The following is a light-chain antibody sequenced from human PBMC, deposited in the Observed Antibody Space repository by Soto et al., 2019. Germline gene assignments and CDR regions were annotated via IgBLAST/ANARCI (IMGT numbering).Light chain of an antibody. J-gene: IGLJ3*02. CDR1: NNDIGGYNF. CDR3: NSYTSSATRV. CDR2: EVI. V-gene: IGLV2-14*01. Sequence: QSALTQHASVSGSPGQSITISCTGTNNDIGGYNFVSWYQQHPGKAPKLLIYEVINRPSGVSNRFSGSKSGNTASLSISGLQAEDEADYYCNSYTSSATRVFGGGTQLTVL.